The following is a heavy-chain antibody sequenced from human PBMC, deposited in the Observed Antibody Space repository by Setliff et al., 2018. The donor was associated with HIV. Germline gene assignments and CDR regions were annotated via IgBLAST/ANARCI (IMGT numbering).Heavy chain of an antibody. CDR1: GVSISSGGYF. CDR3: ARLYYLVGNWFDP. J-gene: IGHJ5*02. CDR2: IYYSGST. V-gene: IGHV4-31*03. D-gene: IGHD2-2*01. Sequence: KASETLSLTCTVSGVSISSGGYFWSWIRQHPGKGLEWIGYIYYSGSTYYNPSLQSRITISVDTSKNQFSLRLTSVTAADTAVYYCARLYYLVGNWFDPWGQGTLVTVSS.